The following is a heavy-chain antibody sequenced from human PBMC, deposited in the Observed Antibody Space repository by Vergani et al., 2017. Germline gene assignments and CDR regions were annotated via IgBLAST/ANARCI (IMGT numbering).Heavy chain of an antibody. D-gene: IGHD3-10*01. J-gene: IGHJ5*02. CDR1: GFTFSSYG. CDR2: IWYDGSNK. Sequence: QVQLVESGGGVVQPGRSLRLSCAASGFTFSSYGMHWVRQAPGKGLEWVAVIWYDGSNKYYADSVKGRFTISRDNSKNTLYLQMNSLRAEDTAVYYCARSYYYGSGSYRWFDPWGQGTLVTVSS. V-gene: IGHV3-33*01. CDR3: ARSYYYGSGSYRWFDP.